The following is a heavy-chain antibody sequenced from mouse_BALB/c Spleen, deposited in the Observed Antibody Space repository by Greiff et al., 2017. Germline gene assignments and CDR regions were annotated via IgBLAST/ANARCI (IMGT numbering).Heavy chain of an antibody. CDR3: ARVDGYPAWFAY. CDR1: GFTFSSYG. CDR2: INSNGGST. D-gene: IGHD2-3*01. J-gene: IGHJ3*01. Sequence: VQLQQSGGGLVQPGGSLKLSCAASGFTFSSYGMSWVRQTPDKRLELVATINSNGGSTYYPDSVKGRFTIARDNAKNTLYLQMSSLKSEDTAMYYCARVDGYPAWFAYWGQGTLVAVSA. V-gene: IGHV5-6-3*01.